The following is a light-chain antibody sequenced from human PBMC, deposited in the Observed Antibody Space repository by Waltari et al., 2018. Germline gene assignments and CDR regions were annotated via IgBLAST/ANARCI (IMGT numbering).Light chain of an antibody. Sequence: SSELTQGPDVSVALGQTVKITCHGGSLSTSYARWYQVKPGQAPVLVLFGKEKRPSGIPDRISGYSSGTTSSLTITGAQAEDEADYYCHSRKGSDNQVVFGGGTKLTVL. V-gene: IGLV3-19*01. CDR2: GKE. J-gene: IGLJ3*02. CDR1: SLSTSY. CDR3: HSRKGSDNQVV.